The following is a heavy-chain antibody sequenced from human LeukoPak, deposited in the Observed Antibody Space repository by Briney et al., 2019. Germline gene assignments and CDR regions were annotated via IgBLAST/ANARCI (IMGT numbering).Heavy chain of an antibody. CDR2: INHSGSA. D-gene: IGHD2-2*01. CDR3: ARRYCSSTSCYSFWFDP. V-gene: IGHV4-34*01. J-gene: IGHJ5*02. Sequence: SETPSLTCAVYGGSFSGYYWSWIRQPPGKGLEWIGEINHSGSANYNPSLKSRVTISVDTSKNQFSLKLSSVTAADTAVYYCARRYCSSTSCYSFWFDPWGQGTLVTVSS. CDR1: GGSFSGYY.